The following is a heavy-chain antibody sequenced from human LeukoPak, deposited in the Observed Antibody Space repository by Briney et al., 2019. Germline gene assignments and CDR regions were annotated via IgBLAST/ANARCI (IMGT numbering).Heavy chain of an antibody. CDR1: GGSISSYY. D-gene: IGHD2-15*01. CDR3: ARGSVVVVAATGCAFDY. J-gene: IGHJ4*02. V-gene: IGHV4-59*12. Sequence: SEALSLTCTVSGGSISSYYWSWIRQPPGKGLEWIGYIYYSGSTNYNPSLKSRVTISVDTSKNQFSLKLSSVTAADTAVYYCARGSVVVVAATGCAFDYWGQGTLVTVSS. CDR2: IYYSGST.